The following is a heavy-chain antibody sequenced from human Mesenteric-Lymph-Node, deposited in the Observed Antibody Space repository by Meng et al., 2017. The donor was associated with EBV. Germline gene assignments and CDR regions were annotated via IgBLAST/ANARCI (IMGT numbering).Heavy chain of an antibody. D-gene: IGHD1-26*01. Sequence: VQLQYSAPGMGKPSGTLSLTGAVSGCSISSYNWWSWVRQPPGKGLEWIGEIYHSGSTNYNPSLSSRVTISVDTSKNQFSLRLNYVTAADTAVYYCARVSGDYYSPWFDPWGQGTLVTVSS. CDR3: ARVSGDYYSPWFDP. CDR2: IYHSGST. CDR1: GCSISSYNW. J-gene: IGHJ5*02. V-gene: IGHV4-4*02.